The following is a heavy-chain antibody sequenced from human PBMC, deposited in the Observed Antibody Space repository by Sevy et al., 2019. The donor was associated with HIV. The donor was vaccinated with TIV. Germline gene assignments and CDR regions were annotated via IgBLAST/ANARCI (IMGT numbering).Heavy chain of an antibody. CDR1: GFTFSSYG. CDR3: AKALYYYDSSGYDAFDI. Sequence: GGSLRLSCAASGFTFSSYGMHWVRQAPGKGLEWVAVISYDGSNKYYADSVKSRFTISRDNSKNTLYLQMNSLRAEDTAVYYCAKALYYYDSSGYDAFDIWGQGTMVTVSS. V-gene: IGHV3-30*18. D-gene: IGHD3-22*01. CDR2: ISYDGSNK. J-gene: IGHJ3*02.